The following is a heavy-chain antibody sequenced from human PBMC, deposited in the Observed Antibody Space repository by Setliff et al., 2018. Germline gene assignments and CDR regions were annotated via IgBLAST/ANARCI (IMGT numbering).Heavy chain of an antibody. CDR1: GGSFNAYS. CDR2: MHNSGST. J-gene: IGHJ6*03. V-gene: IGHV4-4*07. Sequence: SETLSLTCTVSGGSFNAYSWTWIRQSAGKGLEWIGRMHNSGSTNYNSFFQGRVPISVDESKTQFSLNLYSVTAADTATYYCARDKWVLVRTHNYYYVDIWGKGTTVTVSS. D-gene: IGHD3-10*01. CDR3: ARDKWVLVRTHNYYYVDI.